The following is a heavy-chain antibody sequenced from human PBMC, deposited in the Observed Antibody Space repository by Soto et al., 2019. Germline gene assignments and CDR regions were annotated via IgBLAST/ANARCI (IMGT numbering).Heavy chain of an antibody. CDR2: IKSKTDGGTT. CDR3: TTDLYSGYDYVDY. CDR1: GFTFSNAW. V-gene: IGHV3-15*01. J-gene: IGHJ4*02. Sequence: GGSLRLSCAASGFTFSNAWMSWVRQAPGKGLEWVGHIKSKTDGGTTDYAAPVKGRFTISRDDSKNTLYLQMNSLKTEDTAVYYCTTDLYSGYDYVDYWGQGTLVTVSS. D-gene: IGHD5-12*01.